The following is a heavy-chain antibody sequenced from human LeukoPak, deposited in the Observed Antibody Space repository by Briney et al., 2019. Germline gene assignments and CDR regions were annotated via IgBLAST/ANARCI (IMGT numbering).Heavy chain of an antibody. Sequence: GSLRLSCAASGFTFSSYEMNWVRQAPGKGLEWVSYISSSGSTIYYADSVKGRFTISRDNAKNSLYLQMNSLRAEDTAVYYCARDKLGIAAAGTVPYYYYGMDVWGQGTTVTVSS. D-gene: IGHD6-13*01. J-gene: IGHJ6*02. CDR1: GFTFSSYE. V-gene: IGHV3-48*03. CDR2: ISSSGSTI. CDR3: ARDKLGIAAAGTVPYYYYGMDV.